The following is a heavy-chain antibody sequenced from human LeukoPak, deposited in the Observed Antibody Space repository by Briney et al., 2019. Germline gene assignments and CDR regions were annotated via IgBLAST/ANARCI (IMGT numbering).Heavy chain of an antibody. CDR1: W. J-gene: IGHJ4*02. V-gene: IGHV4-4*02. D-gene: IGHD4-17*01. CDR2: IYHSGST. CDR3: ARVRYGDYVLFDY. Sequence: WIGWVRQPPGKGLEWIGEIYHSGSTNYNPSLKSRVTISVDKSKNQFSLKLSSVTAADTAVYYCARVRYGDYVLFDYWGQGTLVTVSS.